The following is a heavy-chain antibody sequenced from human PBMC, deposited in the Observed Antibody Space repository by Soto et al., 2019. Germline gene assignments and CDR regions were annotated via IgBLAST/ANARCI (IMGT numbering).Heavy chain of an antibody. Sequence: DSVKVCCKASGYTFSSYFIHWVRQAPGQGLEWMGIIDPSDGSTNYAQKFQGRVTITRDTSASTAYMELSNLRSEDTAVYYCARDIMAAAPDYWGQGTLVSVSS. CDR1: GYTFSSYF. CDR3: ARDIMAAAPDY. J-gene: IGHJ4*02. CDR2: IDPSDGST. V-gene: IGHV1-46*01. D-gene: IGHD6-13*01.